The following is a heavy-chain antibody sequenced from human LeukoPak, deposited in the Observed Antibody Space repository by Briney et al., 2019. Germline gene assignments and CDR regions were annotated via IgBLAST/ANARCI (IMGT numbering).Heavy chain of an antibody. D-gene: IGHD3-9*01. V-gene: IGHV3-21*01. CDR3: ARDGHGDGFLAGYAYCGMHV. CDR2: ITISSNFI. CDR1: PFTTSRYT. J-gene: IGHJ6*01. Sequence: PGDSLTLSCAPSPFTTSRYTMNWVRQAPGEGLEWGSSITISSNFIYYTDPVKVRFTISRDHPKSSAFLQIHSLRPQDPAVSFCARDGHGDGFLAGYAYCGMHVGGQDTTDTVSS.